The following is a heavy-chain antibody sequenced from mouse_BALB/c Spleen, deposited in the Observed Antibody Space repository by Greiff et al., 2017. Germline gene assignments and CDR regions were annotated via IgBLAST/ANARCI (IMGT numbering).Heavy chain of an antibody. J-gene: IGHJ4*01. V-gene: IGHV5-9-4*01. D-gene: IGHD1-1*01. CDR3: AIITTGVDY. Sequence: EVKVEESGGGLVKPGGSLKLSCAASGFTFSSYAMSWVRQSPEKRLEWVAEISSGGSYTYYPDTVTGRFTISRDNAKNTLYLEMSSLRSEDTAMYYCAIITTGVDYWGQGTSVTVSS. CDR1: GFTFSSYA. CDR2: ISSGGSYT.